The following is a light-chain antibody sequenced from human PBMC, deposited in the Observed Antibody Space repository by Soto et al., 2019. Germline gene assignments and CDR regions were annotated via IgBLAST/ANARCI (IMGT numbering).Light chain of an antibody. V-gene: IGLV2-14*01. CDR2: GVT. CDR3: SSYTTSYLYV. J-gene: IGLJ1*01. CDR1: SRDIGAYDY. Sequence: QSALTQPASVSGSPGQSITISCTGTSRDIGAYDYVSWYQQHPGKAPKLIIYGVTKRPSGVSNRFSASKSAFTASLTISGLQAEDEADYYCSSYTTSYLYVFGAGTKLTVL.